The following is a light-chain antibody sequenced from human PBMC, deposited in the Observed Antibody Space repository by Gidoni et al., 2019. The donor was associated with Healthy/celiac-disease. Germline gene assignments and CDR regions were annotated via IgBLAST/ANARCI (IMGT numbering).Light chain of an antibody. CDR1: ALPKKY. V-gene: IGLV3-16*01. CDR3: LSADSSATYV. Sequence: SYDLTQPPSVSVSLGQLARITCSGEALPKKYAYWYQQKPGQFPVLVIYKDSERPSGIPERFSGSSSGTIDTLTISGVQAEDEADYYCLSADSSATYVFGTGTKVTVL. CDR2: KDS. J-gene: IGLJ1*01.